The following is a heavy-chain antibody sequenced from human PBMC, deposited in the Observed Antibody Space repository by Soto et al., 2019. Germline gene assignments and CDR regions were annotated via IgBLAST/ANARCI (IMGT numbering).Heavy chain of an antibody. Sequence: QVQLVQSGAEVKKPGSSVRVSCKASGGTFSSYAISWVRQSPGQGLEWMGGIIPIFGTENYAQKFQGRVTITADESTSTAYMELSSLRSEDTAVYYCARDRIAGSTYYYGMDVWGQGTTFTVSS. CDR2: IIPIFGTE. J-gene: IGHJ6*02. D-gene: IGHD6-13*01. CDR3: ARDRIAGSTYYYGMDV. CDR1: GGTFSSYA. V-gene: IGHV1-69*01.